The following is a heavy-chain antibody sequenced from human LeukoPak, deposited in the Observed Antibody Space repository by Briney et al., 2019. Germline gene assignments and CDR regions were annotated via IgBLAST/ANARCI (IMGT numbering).Heavy chain of an antibody. CDR2: NSVGGTT. D-gene: IGHD4-17*01. CDR1: GFNFNSYS. CDR3: ARSIMYGDHGEDI. J-gene: IGHJ3*02. Sequence: GGSLRLSCEASGFNFNSYSFNWVCQAPGKGLEWINSVGGTTFYADSVKGRFTISRDNAKNTVYLQMDSLRAEDAAIYYCARSIMYGDHGEDIWGQGTVVAVSS. V-gene: IGHV3-48*04.